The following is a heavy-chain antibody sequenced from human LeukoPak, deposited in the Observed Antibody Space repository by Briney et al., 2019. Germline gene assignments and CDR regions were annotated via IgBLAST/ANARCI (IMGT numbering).Heavy chain of an antibody. J-gene: IGHJ3*02. CDR2: IIPIFGTA. CDR1: GGTFSSYA. CDR3: ARVEYYDFWSGYYTGVGAFDI. D-gene: IGHD3-3*01. V-gene: IGHV1-69*13. Sequence: SVKVSCKASGGTFSSYAISWVRQAPGQGFEWMGGIIPIFGTANYAQKFQGRVTITADESTSTAYMELSSLRSEDPAVYYCARVEYYDFWSGYYTGVGAFDIWGQGTMVTVSS.